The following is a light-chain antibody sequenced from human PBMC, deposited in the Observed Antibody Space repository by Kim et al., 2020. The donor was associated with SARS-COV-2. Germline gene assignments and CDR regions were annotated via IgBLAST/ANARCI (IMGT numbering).Light chain of an antibody. CDR1: QDIKKS. CDR2: DAS. V-gene: IGKV1-33*01. CDR3: HQSESLPYT. J-gene: IGKJ2*01. Sequence: SASVGDRITITCQASQDIKKSLKWYQQKPGEAPKLLIYDASNLETGVPSRFSGSGSETDFTFTINSLQPEDIATYFCHQSESLPYTFGQGTKLEIK.